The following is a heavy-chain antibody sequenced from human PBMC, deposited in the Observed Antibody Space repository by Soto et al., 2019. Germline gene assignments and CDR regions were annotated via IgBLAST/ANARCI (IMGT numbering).Heavy chain of an antibody. V-gene: IGHV3-11*01. CDR1: GFTFSDYY. D-gene: IGHD2-2*01. Sequence: GGSLRLSCAASGFTFSDYYMSWIRQAPGKGLEWVSYISSSGSTIYYADSVKGRFTISRDNAKNSLYLQMNSLRAEDTAVYYCARERDTVVVPAATNYWGQGTLVTVSS. CDR2: ISSSGSTI. J-gene: IGHJ4*02. CDR3: ARERDTVVVPAATNY.